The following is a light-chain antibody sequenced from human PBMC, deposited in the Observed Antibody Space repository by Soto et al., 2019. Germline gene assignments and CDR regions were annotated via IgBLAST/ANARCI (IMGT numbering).Light chain of an antibody. CDR2: EGN. CDR1: SSDVGNYPL. Sequence: QSALTQPASVSGSPGQSITISCTGTSSDVGNYPLVSWYQQHPGKAPKLVIYEGNKWPSGVSNRFSGSKSGYTASLTISGLQADDEADYYCCSSAPSRTVVFGTGTKLTVL. V-gene: IGLV2-23*01. CDR3: CSSAPSRTVV. J-gene: IGLJ1*01.